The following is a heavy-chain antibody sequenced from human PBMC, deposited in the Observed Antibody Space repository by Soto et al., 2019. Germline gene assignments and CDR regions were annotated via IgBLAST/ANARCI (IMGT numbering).Heavy chain of an antibody. CDR1: GGSISSYY. J-gene: IGHJ4*02. V-gene: IGHV4-59*01. Sequence: TSETLSLTCTVSGGSISSYYWSWIRQPPGMGLEWIGHIFYSESTNYNPSLESRVTISVDTSKNQFSLKLSSVTAADTAVYYCARDSNTWPYYFDYWGQGNLVTVSS. CDR3: ARDSNTWPYYFDY. CDR2: IFYSEST. D-gene: IGHD2-2*01.